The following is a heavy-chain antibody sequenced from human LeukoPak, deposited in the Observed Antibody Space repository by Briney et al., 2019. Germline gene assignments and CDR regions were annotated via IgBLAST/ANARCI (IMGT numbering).Heavy chain of an antibody. CDR2: IYSGGST. J-gene: IGHJ4*02. D-gene: IGHD3-22*01. Sequence: GGSLRLSCAASGFTVSSNYMSWVRQAPGKGLEWVSVIYSGGSTYYADSVKGRFTISRDNSKNTLYLQMNSLRAEDTAVYYCARDGRDSSGYVYYFDYWGQGTLVTVSS. CDR1: GFTVSSNY. V-gene: IGHV3-53*01. CDR3: ARDGRDSSGYVYYFDY.